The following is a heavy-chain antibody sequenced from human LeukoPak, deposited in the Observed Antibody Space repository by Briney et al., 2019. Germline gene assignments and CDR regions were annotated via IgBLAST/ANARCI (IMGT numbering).Heavy chain of an antibody. Sequence: SETLSLTCAVYGGSFSGYYWSWIRQPPGKGLEWIGEINHSGSTNYNPSLKSRVTISVDTSKNQFSLKLSSVTAADTAVYYCATPYDSSGLYYYGMDVWGQGTTVTVSS. CDR2: INHSGST. D-gene: IGHD3-22*01. V-gene: IGHV4-34*01. CDR1: GGSFSGYY. CDR3: ATPYDSSGLYYYGMDV. J-gene: IGHJ6*02.